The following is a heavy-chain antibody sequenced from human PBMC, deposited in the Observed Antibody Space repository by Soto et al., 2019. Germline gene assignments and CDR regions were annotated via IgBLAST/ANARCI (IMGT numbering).Heavy chain of an antibody. J-gene: IGHJ4*02. CDR2: INHSGST. Sequence: PSETLSLTCAVYGGSFSGYYWSWIRQPPGKGLEWIGEINHSGSTNYNPSLKSRVTISVDTSKNQFSLKLSSVTAADTAVYYCARGLNTAMVYWGQGTLVTVSS. CDR1: GGSFSGYY. CDR3: ARGLNTAMVY. D-gene: IGHD5-18*01. V-gene: IGHV4-34*01.